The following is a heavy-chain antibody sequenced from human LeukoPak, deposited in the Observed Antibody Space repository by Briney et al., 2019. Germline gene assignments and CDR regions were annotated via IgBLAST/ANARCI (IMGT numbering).Heavy chain of an antibody. Sequence: GGSLRLSCAASGFTISIYTMNWVRQAPGKGLEWVSSIDSSISYIYYADSVKGRFTISRDNAKNSLYLQMNSLRAEDTAVYYCARGGVYSTSAVDYWGQGTLVTVSS. V-gene: IGHV3-21*01. CDR1: GFTISIYT. J-gene: IGHJ4*02. D-gene: IGHD6-6*01. CDR2: IDSSISYI. CDR3: ARGGVYSTSAVDY.